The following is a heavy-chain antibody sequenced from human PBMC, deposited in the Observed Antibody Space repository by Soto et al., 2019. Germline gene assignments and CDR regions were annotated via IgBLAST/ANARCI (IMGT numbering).Heavy chain of an antibody. CDR2: IYSSGTT. CDR1: GGAISGYY. Sequence: SETLSLTCTVSGGAISGYYWTWIRQPAGKGLEWIGRIYSSGTTKYNPSLQSRLNMSLDTSKNQFSLRLTSVTAADTAGYYCARGQRFSDWFDPWGQGTLVTVSS. J-gene: IGHJ5*02. V-gene: IGHV4-4*07. D-gene: IGHD3-3*01. CDR3: ARGQRFSDWFDP.